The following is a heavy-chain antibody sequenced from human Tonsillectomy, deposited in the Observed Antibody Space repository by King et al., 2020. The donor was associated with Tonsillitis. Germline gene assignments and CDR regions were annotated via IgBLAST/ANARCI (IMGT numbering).Heavy chain of an antibody. CDR3: ARGDLGYCSSTRCYSVDY. CDR1: GYTFNFYD. V-gene: IGHV1-8*01. CDR2: MNPNSGNT. Sequence: QLVQSGAEVKKPGASVKVSCKASGYTFNFYDINWVRQATGQGLEWRGWMNPNSGNTGYARKFQGRVTMTRNTSISTAYMELSSLKSEDTAVYYCARGDLGYCSSTRCYSVDYWGQGTLVTVSS. D-gene: IGHD2-2*02. J-gene: IGHJ4*02.